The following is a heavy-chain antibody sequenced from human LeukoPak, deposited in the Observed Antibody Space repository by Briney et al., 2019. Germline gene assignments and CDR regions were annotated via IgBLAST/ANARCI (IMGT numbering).Heavy chain of an antibody. CDR3: ATHDVLTGYPYFDF. D-gene: IGHD3-9*01. Sequence: GGSLRLSCAASGFTFSSYSMNWVRQAPGRGLEWVANIKQDGSVKYYVDSVKGRFTISRDNAKNSVFLQMDSLRAEDTAVYYCATHDVLTGYPYFDFWGQGTLVTVSS. J-gene: IGHJ4*02. CDR2: IKQDGSVK. CDR1: GFTFSSYS. V-gene: IGHV3-7*01.